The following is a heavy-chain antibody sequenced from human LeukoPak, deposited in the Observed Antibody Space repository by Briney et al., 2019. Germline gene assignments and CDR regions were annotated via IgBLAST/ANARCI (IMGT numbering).Heavy chain of an antibody. D-gene: IGHD3-22*01. CDR3: ARGLLEYYDSSGYYYLPRAEYFQH. J-gene: IGHJ1*01. V-gene: IGHV4-34*01. CDR1: GGSFSGYY. Sequence: SETLSLTCAVYGGSFSGYYWSWIRQPPGKGLEWIGEINHSGSTNYNPSLKSRVTISVDTSKNQFSLKLSSVTAADTAVYYCARGLLEYYDSSGYYYLPRAEYFQHWGQGTLVTVSS. CDR2: INHSGST.